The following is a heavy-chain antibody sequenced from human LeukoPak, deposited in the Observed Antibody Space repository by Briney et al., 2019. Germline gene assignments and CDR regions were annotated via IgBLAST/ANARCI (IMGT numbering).Heavy chain of an antibody. Sequence: GASVKVSFKASGYTFTSYGISWVRQAPGQGLEWMGWISAYNGNTNYAQKLQGRVTMTTDTSTSTAYMELRSLRSEDTAVYYCARAVRSRRPLLEWSTPRGYYFDYWGQGTLVTVSS. J-gene: IGHJ4*02. D-gene: IGHD3-3*01. CDR1: GYTFTSYG. CDR3: ARAVRSRRPLLEWSTPRGYYFDY. V-gene: IGHV1-18*01. CDR2: ISAYNGNT.